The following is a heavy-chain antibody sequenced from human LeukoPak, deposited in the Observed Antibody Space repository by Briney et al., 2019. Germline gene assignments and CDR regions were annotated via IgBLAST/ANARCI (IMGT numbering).Heavy chain of an antibody. Sequence: PGGSLRLSCAASGFTFSSYSMNWVRQAPGKGLEWVSSISSSSSYIYYADSVKGRFTISRDNAKNSLYLQMNSLRAEDTAVYYCARDKYYYDSSGYQEFDYWGQGALVTVSS. CDR2: ISSSSSYI. CDR1: GFTFSSYS. CDR3: ARDKYYYDSSGYQEFDY. D-gene: IGHD3-22*01. J-gene: IGHJ4*02. V-gene: IGHV3-21*01.